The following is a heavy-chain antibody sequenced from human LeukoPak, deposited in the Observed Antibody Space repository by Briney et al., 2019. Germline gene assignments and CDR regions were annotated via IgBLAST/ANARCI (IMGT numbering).Heavy chain of an antibody. Sequence: ASVKVSCKASGYTFTSYGISWVRQAPGQGLEWMGWISAYNGNTNYAQKLQGRVTMTTDTSTSTAYMELRSLRSDDTAVYYCARDLRGIVVVVAARHYFDYWGQGTLVTVSS. D-gene: IGHD2-15*01. CDR3: ARDLRGIVVVVAARHYFDY. V-gene: IGHV1-18*01. CDR2: ISAYNGNT. CDR1: GYTFTSYG. J-gene: IGHJ4*02.